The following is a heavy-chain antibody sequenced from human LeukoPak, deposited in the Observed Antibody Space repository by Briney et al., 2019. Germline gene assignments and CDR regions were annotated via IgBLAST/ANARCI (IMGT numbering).Heavy chain of an antibody. CDR2: ISSSSSYI. J-gene: IGHJ4*02. CDR1: GFTFSSYS. Sequence: AGGSLRLSCAASGFTFSSYSMNGVRQAPGKGLEWVSSISSSSSYIYYADSVKGRFTISRDNAKNSLYLQMNSLRAEDTAVYYCARGRGMAFLADYWGQGTLVTVSS. V-gene: IGHV3-21*01. CDR3: ARGRGMAFLADY. D-gene: IGHD2-15*01.